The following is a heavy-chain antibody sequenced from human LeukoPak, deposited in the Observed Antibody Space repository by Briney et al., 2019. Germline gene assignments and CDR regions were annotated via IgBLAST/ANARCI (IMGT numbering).Heavy chain of an antibody. CDR2: INPNSGGT. Sequence: ASVKVSGKTSGYTFTDYYMHWVRLAPGQGLEWMGWINPNSGGTNYAQKFQGRVTMTRDTSISTAYMDLSSLRSDDTAVYYCARAERGYYGFDYWGQGTLVTVSS. D-gene: IGHD3-3*01. V-gene: IGHV1-2*02. CDR3: ARAERGYYGFDY. CDR1: GYTFTDYY. J-gene: IGHJ4*02.